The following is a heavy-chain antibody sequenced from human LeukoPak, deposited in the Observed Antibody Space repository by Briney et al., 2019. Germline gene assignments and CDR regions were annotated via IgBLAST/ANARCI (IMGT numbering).Heavy chain of an antibody. Sequence: SETLSLTCTVSGGSISSYYWSWIRQPAGKGLEWIGRIYTSGSTNYNPSLKSRVTISVDTSKNQFSLKLSSVTAADTAVYYCASTPFDYVGGYYFDYWGQGILVTVSS. CDR1: GGSISSYY. V-gene: IGHV4-4*07. J-gene: IGHJ4*02. D-gene: IGHD4-17*01. CDR2: IYTSGST. CDR3: ASTPFDYVGGYYFDY.